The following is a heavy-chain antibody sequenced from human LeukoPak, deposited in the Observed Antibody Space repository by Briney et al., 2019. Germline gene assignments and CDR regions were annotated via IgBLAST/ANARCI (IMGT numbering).Heavy chain of an antibody. J-gene: IGHJ4*02. CDR3: AKPPNYDSDAPQVDY. CDR1: GFIFSSYA. Sequence: PGGSLRLSGAASGFIFSSYAMSWVRQVPGKGLEWVSGIVGSGGSTYYANSVKGRFTISRDNSKNTLYLQMNSLRAEDTAVYYCAKPPNYDSDAPQVDYWGQGTLVTVSS. CDR2: IVGSGGST. D-gene: IGHD3-22*01. V-gene: IGHV3-23*01.